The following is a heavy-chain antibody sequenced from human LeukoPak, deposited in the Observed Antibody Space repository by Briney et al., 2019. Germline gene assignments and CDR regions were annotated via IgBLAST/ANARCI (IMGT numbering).Heavy chain of an antibody. D-gene: IGHD2-2*02. V-gene: IGHV3-66*01. J-gene: IGHJ1*01. CDR1: GFTVSSNY. CDR3: ARADFCNSTSCYTAEYFQH. CDR2: IYTGDAT. Sequence: GGSLRLSCAASGFTVSSNYMSWVRQAPGKGLEWVSVIYTGDATNYADSVKGRFTISRDNAQNSLFLQMNSLRAEDTAVYYCARADFCNSTSCYTAEYFQHWGPGTLVTVSS.